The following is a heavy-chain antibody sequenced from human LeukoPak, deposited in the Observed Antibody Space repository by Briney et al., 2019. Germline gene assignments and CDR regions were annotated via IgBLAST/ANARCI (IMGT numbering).Heavy chain of an antibody. V-gene: IGHV4-31*03. D-gene: IGHD6-13*01. J-gene: IGHJ6*02. CDR1: GGSISSGGYY. CDR3: ARDRVGSSTYYYYYYGMDV. CDR2: IYYSGST. Sequence: SETLSLTCTVSGGSISSGGYYWSWIRQHPGKGLEWIGYIYYSGSTYYNPSLKSRVTISVDTSKNQFSLKLTSVTAADTAVYYCARDRVGSSTYYYYYYGMDVWGQGTTVTVSS.